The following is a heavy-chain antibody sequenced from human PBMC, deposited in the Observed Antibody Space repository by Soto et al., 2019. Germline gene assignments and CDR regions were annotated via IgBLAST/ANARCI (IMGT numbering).Heavy chain of an antibody. D-gene: IGHD3-22*01. V-gene: IGHV4-59*01. Sequence: SETLSLTFTVSGGSISSYYWSWIRQPPGKGLEWIGYIYYSGSTNYNPSLTSRVTISVDTSKIQFSLKLSSVTAADTAVYYCARGGFNYYGSSGYQPRPSGFDPWGQGTLVTVSS. CDR1: GGSISSYY. CDR3: ARGGFNYYGSSGYQPRPSGFDP. CDR2: IYYSGST. J-gene: IGHJ5*02.